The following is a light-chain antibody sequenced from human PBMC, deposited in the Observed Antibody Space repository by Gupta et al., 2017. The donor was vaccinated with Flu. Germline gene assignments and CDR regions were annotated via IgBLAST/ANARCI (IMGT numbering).Light chain of an antibody. J-gene: IGKJ4*01. V-gene: IGKV1-5*03. CDR3: QQYNSYPLT. CDR2: WAS. CDR1: QSISNW. Sequence: PSTLSASVGDRVTITCRDSQSISNWLAWYQQKPGKAPNLLIYWASTLESGVPSRFSGSGSGTEFTLTISSLQPDDFATYYCQQYNSYPLTFGGGTKVEIK.